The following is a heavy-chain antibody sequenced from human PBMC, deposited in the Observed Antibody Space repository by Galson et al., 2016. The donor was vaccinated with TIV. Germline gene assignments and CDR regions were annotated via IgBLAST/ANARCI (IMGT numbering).Heavy chain of an antibody. CDR1: GDSVSSKSAA. Sequence: CAISGDSVSSKSAAWNWIRQSPSRSLEWLGRTYSRSRWYNEYAVSVRSRISINPDTSKNQFSLQLNSVTPEDTAIYYCARGGGDGQKALTHFDHWGQGTLVTVSS. J-gene: IGHJ4*02. D-gene: IGHD5-24*01. CDR2: TYSRSRWYN. CDR3: ARGGGDGQKALTHFDH. V-gene: IGHV6-1*01.